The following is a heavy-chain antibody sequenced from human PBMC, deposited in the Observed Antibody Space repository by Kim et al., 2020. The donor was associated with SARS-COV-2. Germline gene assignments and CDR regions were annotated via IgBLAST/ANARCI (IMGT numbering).Heavy chain of an antibody. J-gene: IGHJ4*02. CDR2: IYYSGST. Sequence: SETLSHTCTVSGGSISSSSYYWGWIRQPPGKGLEWIGSIYYSGSTYYNPSLKSRVTISVDTSKNQFSLKLSSVTAADTAVYYCARRRILTGVDYWGQGTL. V-gene: IGHV4-39*01. CDR3: ARRRILTGVDY. CDR1: GGSISSSSYY. D-gene: IGHD3-10*01.